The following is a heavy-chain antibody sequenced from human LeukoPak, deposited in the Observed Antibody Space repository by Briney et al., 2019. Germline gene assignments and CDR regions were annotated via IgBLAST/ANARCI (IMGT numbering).Heavy chain of an antibody. Sequence: PSETLSLTCAVYGVSFCGYYWSWLRQPPGKGLEWFGEINHSGSTNYNPCLKSRVTISVDPSKNQFSLRLSSVTAADTAVYYCARGSIVVVVAAYYDYWGQGTLVTVSS. CDR1: GVSFCGYY. J-gene: IGHJ4*02. CDR3: ARGSIVVVVAAYYDY. V-gene: IGHV4-34*01. D-gene: IGHD2-15*01. CDR2: INHSGST.